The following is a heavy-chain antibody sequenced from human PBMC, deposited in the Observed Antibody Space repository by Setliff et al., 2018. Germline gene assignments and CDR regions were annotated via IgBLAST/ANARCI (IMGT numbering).Heavy chain of an antibody. J-gene: IGHJ4*02. Sequence: GGSLRLSCAASGFTFSSDAMTWVRQAPGKGLEWVSIISSEGDSIYYADSVKGRFTISRDNSKSTLYLEMNSLRAEDTAVYYCAKCSSWHGHYPHFNYWGQGTLVTGLL. D-gene: IGHD6-13*01. V-gene: IGHV3-23*03. CDR1: GFTFSSDA. CDR2: ISSEGDSI. CDR3: AKCSSWHGHYPHFNY.